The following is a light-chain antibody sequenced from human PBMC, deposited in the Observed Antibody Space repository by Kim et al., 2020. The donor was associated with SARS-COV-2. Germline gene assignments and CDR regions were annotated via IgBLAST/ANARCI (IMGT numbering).Light chain of an antibody. V-gene: IGKV4-1*01. Sequence: ATINCKSSQTVLYSTNNKNYLAWYQQKPGQPPKLLISWASTRESGVPDRFSGSGSGTDFTLTISSLQAEDVAVYYCHQYYNSPLTFGGGTKVDIK. CDR1: QTVLYSTNNKNY. CDR3: HQYYNSPLT. J-gene: IGKJ4*01. CDR2: WAS.